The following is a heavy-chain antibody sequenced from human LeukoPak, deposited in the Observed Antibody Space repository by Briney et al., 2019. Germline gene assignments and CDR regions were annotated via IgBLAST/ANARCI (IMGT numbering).Heavy chain of an antibody. D-gene: IGHD6-13*01. V-gene: IGHV3-23*01. CDR2: ISDSGGGT. CDR3: AREIQQQLVPRGAFDI. Sequence: GGSLRLSCTASGFTFSSYAMNWVRQAPGKGLKWVSTISDSGGGTYYADSVKGRFTISRDNSKNTLYLQMNSLRAEDTAVYYCAREIQQQLVPRGAFDIWGQGTMVTVSS. CDR1: GFTFSSYA. J-gene: IGHJ3*02.